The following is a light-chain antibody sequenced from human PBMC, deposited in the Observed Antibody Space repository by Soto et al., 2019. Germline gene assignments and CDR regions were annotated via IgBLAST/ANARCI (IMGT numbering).Light chain of an antibody. J-gene: IGKJ1*01. V-gene: IGKV3-20*01. CDR2: GAS. Sequence: EVVLTQSPGTVSLSPGEGATLSCRASESVASSYLAWYQQIPGQAPRLLIYGASSRATGIPDKFSGSGSGTDSTLTITRLQPEDFAVYYCQQYGRSPWTSGQGTKVAIK. CDR3: QQYGRSPWT. CDR1: ESVASSY.